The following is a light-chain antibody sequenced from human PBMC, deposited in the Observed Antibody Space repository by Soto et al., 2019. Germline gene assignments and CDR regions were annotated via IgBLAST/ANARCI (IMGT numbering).Light chain of an antibody. CDR3: MQATQYRPYT. CDR1: QSLVHSDGNTY. V-gene: IGKV2-24*01. J-gene: IGKJ2*01. Sequence: DIVLTQPPLSSPVTLGQPASISCRSSQSLVHSDGNTYLSWFHQRPGQPPRLLIDKVSNRFSGVPDRFSGSGAGTDFTLKISRVEAEDVGIYFCMQATQYRPYTFGQGTKLEIK. CDR2: KVS.